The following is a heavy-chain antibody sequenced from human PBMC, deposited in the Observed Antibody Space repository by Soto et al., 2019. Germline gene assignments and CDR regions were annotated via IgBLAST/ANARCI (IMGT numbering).Heavy chain of an antibody. Sequence: QVQLQESGPGLVKPSETLSLTCTVSGGSISSYYWSWIRQPPGKGLEWIGYIYYSGSTNYNPSLKTRVTISVDTAKNQFSLKLSSVTAADTAVYYCASLLRYCSGGSCYFTRDAFDIWGQGTMVTVSS. D-gene: IGHD2-15*01. V-gene: IGHV4-59*08. CDR2: IYYSGST. CDR1: GGSISSYY. CDR3: ASLLRYCSGGSCYFTRDAFDI. J-gene: IGHJ3*02.